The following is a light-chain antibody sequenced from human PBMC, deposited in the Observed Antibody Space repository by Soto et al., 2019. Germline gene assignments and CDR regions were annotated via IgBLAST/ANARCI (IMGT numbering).Light chain of an antibody. CDR3: QQSYSTPPT. Sequence: DIQMTQYPSSLSTSVGDRVTITCRASQSISSYLNWYQQKPGKAPKLLICSASSLQSGVPSRFSGSGSGTDFTLTISSLQPEDFATYYCQQSYSTPPTFGQGSMAAIK. J-gene: IGKJ1*01. CDR2: SAS. CDR1: QSISSY. V-gene: IGKV1-39*01.